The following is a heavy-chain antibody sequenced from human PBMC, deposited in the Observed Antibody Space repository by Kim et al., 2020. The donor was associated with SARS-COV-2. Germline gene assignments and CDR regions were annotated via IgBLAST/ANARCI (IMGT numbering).Heavy chain of an antibody. CDR3: ARHGGQNWFDP. CDR2: IYYSGST. CDR1: GGSISSSSYY. D-gene: IGHD3-16*01. Sequence: SETLSLTCIVSGGSISSSSYYWGWIRQPPGKGLQWIGSIYYSGSTYYNPSLKSRVTLYVDTSKNQFSLKLSSVTAADTAVYYCARHGGQNWFDPWGQGTLVTVSS. V-gene: IGHV4-39*01. J-gene: IGHJ5*02.